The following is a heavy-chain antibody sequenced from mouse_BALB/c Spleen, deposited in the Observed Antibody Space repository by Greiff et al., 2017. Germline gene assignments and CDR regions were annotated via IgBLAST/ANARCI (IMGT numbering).Heavy chain of an antibody. V-gene: IGHV5-12-2*01. CDR2: ISNGGGST. CDR3: ARRNYGNYVDAMDY. D-gene: IGHD2-1*01. CDR1: GFTFSSYT. Sequence: EVNVVESGGGLVQPGGSLKLSCAASGFTFSSYTMSWVRQTPEKRLEWVAYISNGGGSTYYPDTVKGRFTISRDNAKNTLYLQMSSLKSEDTAMYYCARRNYGNYVDAMDYWGQGTSVTVSS. J-gene: IGHJ4*01.